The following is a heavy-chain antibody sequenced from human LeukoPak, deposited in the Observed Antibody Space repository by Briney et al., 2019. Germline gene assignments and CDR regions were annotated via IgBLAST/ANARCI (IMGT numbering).Heavy chain of an antibody. V-gene: IGHV3-15*01. Sequence: PGGSLRLSCAASGFTFSDAWMTWVRQAPGKGLEWVGRIKTKTDGGTTDYAAPVKGRFTISRDDSKKTLYLQMSSLKTDDTAVYYCARLGAETLFWGQGTLVTVSS. D-gene: IGHD1-26*01. CDR3: ARLGAETLF. CDR2: IKTKTDGGTT. CDR1: GFTFSDAW. J-gene: IGHJ4*02.